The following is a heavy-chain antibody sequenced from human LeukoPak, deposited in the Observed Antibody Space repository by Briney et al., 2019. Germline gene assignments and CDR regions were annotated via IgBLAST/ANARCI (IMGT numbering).Heavy chain of an antibody. V-gene: IGHV4-34*01. Sequence: SETLSLTCAVYGGSFSGYYWSWIRQPPGKGLEWIGEINHSGSTNYNPSLKCRVTISVDTSKNQFSLKLSSVTAADTAVYYCARVSARYYYGSGSYTPDDYWGQGTLVTVSS. J-gene: IGHJ4*02. D-gene: IGHD3-10*01. CDR3: ARVSARYYYGSGSYTPDDY. CDR1: GGSFSGYY. CDR2: INHSGST.